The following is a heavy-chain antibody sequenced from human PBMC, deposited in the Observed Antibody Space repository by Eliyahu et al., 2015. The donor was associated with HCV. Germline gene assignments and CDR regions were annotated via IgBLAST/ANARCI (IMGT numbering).Heavy chain of an antibody. CDR3: ARAKPSEPVGFYYYYGMDV. CDR2: INHSGST. V-gene: IGHV4-34*01. Sequence: QVQLQQWGAGLLKPSETLSLTCAVYGGSFSGYYWSWIRQPPGKGLEWIGEINHSGSTNYNPSLKSRVTISVDTSKNQFSLKLSSVTAADTAVYYCARAKPSEPVGFYYYYGMDVWGQGTTVTVSS. CDR1: GGSFSGYY. D-gene: IGHD1-14*01. J-gene: IGHJ6*02.